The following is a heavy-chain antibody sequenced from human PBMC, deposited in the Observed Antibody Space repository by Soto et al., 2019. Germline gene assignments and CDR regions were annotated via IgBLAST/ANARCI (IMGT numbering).Heavy chain of an antibody. Sequence: QVQLVESGGGVVQPGRSLRLSCAASGFTFSSYAMHWVRQAPGKGLEWVAVISYDGSNKYYADSVKGRFTISRDNSKNTLYLQMNSLRAEDTAVYYCARWAYGGNSLDYWGQGTLVTVSS. CDR1: GFTFSSYA. V-gene: IGHV3-30-3*01. J-gene: IGHJ4*02. CDR2: ISYDGSNK. D-gene: IGHD4-17*01. CDR3: ARWAYGGNSLDY.